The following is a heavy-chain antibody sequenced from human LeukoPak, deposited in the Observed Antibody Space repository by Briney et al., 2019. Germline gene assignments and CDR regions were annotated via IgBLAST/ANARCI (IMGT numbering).Heavy chain of an antibody. CDR3: ARAILWFGELLPGDY. Sequence: SVKVSCKASGGTFSSYAISWVRQAPGQGLEWMGRIIPILGIANYAQKFQGRVTITADKSTSTAYMELSSLRSEDTAVYYCARAILWFGELLPGDYWGQGTLVTVSS. J-gene: IGHJ4*02. CDR2: IIPILGIA. D-gene: IGHD3-10*01. V-gene: IGHV1-69*04. CDR1: GGTFSSYA.